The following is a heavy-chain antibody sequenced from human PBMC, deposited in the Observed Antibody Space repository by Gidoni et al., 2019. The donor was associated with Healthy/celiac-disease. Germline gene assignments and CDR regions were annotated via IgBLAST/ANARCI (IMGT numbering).Heavy chain of an antibody. V-gene: IGHV3-30*18. Sequence: QVQLVESGGGVVQPGRSLRLSCAASGFTFSSYGMHWVRQAPGKGLEWVAVISYDGSNKYYADSVKGRFTISRDNSKNTLYLQMNSLRAEDTAVYYCAKDKVSGSYAGGVFDYWGQGTLVTVSS. CDR3: AKDKVSGSYAGGVFDY. J-gene: IGHJ4*02. CDR2: ISYDGSNK. D-gene: IGHD1-26*01. CDR1: GFTFSSYG.